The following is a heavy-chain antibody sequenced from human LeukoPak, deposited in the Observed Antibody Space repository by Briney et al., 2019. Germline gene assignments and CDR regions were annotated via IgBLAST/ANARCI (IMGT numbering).Heavy chain of an antibody. J-gene: IGHJ4*02. V-gene: IGHV3-30*02. CDR1: GFSFSSYG. Sequence: PRGSLRLSCAASGFSFSSYGMHWVRQAPGKGLEWVAFIRYDGNDKHFADSVKGRFSVSRDNSKNTLYLQMSTLRAEDTAVYYCAKPFPYSGSFFVDYWGQGTLVTVSS. D-gene: IGHD1-26*01. CDR2: IRYDGNDK. CDR3: AKPFPYSGSFFVDY.